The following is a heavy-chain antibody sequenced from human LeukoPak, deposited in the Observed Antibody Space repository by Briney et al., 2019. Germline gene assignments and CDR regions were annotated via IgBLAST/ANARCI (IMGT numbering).Heavy chain of an antibody. V-gene: IGHV1-18*01. CDR3: ARADLLWFGELLSIDY. CDR1: GYTFTNYG. CDR2: INPYNGNT. J-gene: IGHJ4*02. Sequence: ASVKVSCKASGYTFTNYGISRVRQAPGQGLEWMGWINPYNGNTNYAQKLQGRVTMTTDTSTSTAYMELRSLRSDDTAVYYCARADLLWFGELLSIDYWGQGTLVTVSS. D-gene: IGHD3-10*01.